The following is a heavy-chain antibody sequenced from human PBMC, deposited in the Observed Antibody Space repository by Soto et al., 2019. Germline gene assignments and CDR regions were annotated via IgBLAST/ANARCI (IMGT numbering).Heavy chain of an antibody. J-gene: IGHJ5*02. CDR2: TYHSGTT. CDR3: AREVNSSPARGPNSFDP. D-gene: IGHD6-13*01. Sequence: QVQLQESGPGLVQPSGTLSLTCAVSGDSINNSHWWSWVRQTPGKGLEWIGETYHSGTTNYNPSLNTRVTISIDKSKIQFSLKMNSVTAADTAVYYCAREVNSSPARGPNSFDPWGQGTLVTVSS. CDR1: GDSINNSHW. V-gene: IGHV4-4*02.